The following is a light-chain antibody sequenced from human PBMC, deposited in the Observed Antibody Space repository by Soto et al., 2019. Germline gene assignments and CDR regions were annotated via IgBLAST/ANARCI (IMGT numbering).Light chain of an antibody. J-gene: IGKJ1*01. V-gene: IGKV1-12*01. CDR2: SAS. CDR3: QQTKAPGT. CDR1: QDISHW. Sequence: DIQMTQSPSSLPAAVGDRVTITCRASQDISHWLAWYQHKPGNAPKLLIYSASNLQRGVPSRFSGGGSGTELTLSINNLQPEDFATYYCQQTKAPGTFGQGTKVDIK.